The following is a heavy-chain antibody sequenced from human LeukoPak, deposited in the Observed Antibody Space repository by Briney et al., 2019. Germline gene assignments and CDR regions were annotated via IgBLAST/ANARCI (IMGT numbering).Heavy chain of an antibody. CDR2: ISRTASDT. V-gene: IGHV3-23*01. CDR1: GFTFSGYA. J-gene: IGHJ4*02. CDR3: AKTADYSKSEIDH. D-gene: IGHD6-13*01. Sequence: PGGSLRLSCVASGFTFSGYAMSWVRQPPGRGLEWVSAISRTASDTYCADSVKGRFTISRDSSRDTLFLQMNSLRAEDTAVYYCAKTADYSKSEIDHWGQGTLVTVSS.